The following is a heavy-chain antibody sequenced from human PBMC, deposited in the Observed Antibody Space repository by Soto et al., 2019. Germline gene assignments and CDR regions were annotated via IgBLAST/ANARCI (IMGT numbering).Heavy chain of an antibody. Sequence: QVHLVESGGGVVQPGRSLRLSCAASGFTFSSYGMHWIRQAPGKGLEWVAVISYDGSNRYYVDSVKGRFTICRDNSKNTLYLQMNSLRAEDTAVYYCAKDPGGQAVALDYWGQGTLVTVSS. CDR2: ISYDGSNR. CDR3: AKDPGGQAVALDY. D-gene: IGHD6-19*01. J-gene: IGHJ4*02. V-gene: IGHV3-30*18. CDR1: GFTFSSYG.